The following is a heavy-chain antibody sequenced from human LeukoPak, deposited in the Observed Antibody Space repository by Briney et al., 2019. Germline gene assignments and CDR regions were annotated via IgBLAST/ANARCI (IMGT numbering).Heavy chain of an antibody. V-gene: IGHV1-46*01. CDR2: INPSGGST. J-gene: IGHJ6*03. Sequence: GASVKVSCKASGYTFTSYYMHWVRQAPGQGLEWMGIINPSGGSTSYAQKFQGRVTMTRDTSTSTVYMELSSLRSEDTAVYYCARLGPEYYYDSSGDYYYYYTDVWGKGTTVTVSS. D-gene: IGHD3-22*01. CDR3: ARLGPEYYYDSSGDYYYYYTDV. CDR1: GYTFTSYY.